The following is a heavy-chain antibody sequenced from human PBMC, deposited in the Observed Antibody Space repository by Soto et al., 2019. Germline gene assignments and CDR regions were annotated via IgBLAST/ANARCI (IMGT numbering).Heavy chain of an antibody. Sequence: SETLSLTCTVSCGSISTYYWSWMRQPPGKGLEWIGSIQNSGSTNHNPSLKSRVTMSVDTSKNQFSLKLSSMTAADTAVYYCAKYGNYRFFDYWGQGTLVTVSS. CDR1: CGSISTYY. D-gene: IGHD4-17*01. CDR2: IQNSGST. V-gene: IGHV4-59*01. CDR3: AKYGNYRFFDY. J-gene: IGHJ4*02.